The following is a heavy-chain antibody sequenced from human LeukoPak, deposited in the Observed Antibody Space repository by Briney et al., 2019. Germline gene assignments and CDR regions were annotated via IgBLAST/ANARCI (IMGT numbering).Heavy chain of an antibody. CDR2: INTILGIS. CDR3: ANSQRRFLEELYYYYYMDV. J-gene: IGHJ6*03. V-gene: IGHV1-69*02. D-gene: IGHD3-3*01. Sequence: SVKVSCKGSGGTFNSYTISWVRQAPGKGGEWMGGINTILGISNYAQKFQGRVTITADKSTSTAYMELSSLRFEDTAVYYCANSQRRFLEELYYYYYMDVWGKGTTVTVSS. CDR1: GGTFNSYT.